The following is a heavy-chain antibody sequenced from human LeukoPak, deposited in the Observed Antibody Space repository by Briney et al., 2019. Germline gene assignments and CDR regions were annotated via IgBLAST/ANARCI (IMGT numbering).Heavy chain of an antibody. CDR2: ISAYNGNT. CDR3: ARVLWFGEFPAFDI. Sequence: GASVKVSRKASGYTFTSYGISWVRQAPGQGLEWMGWISAYNGNTNYAQKLQGRVTMTTDTSTSTAYMELRSLRSDDTAVYYCARVLWFGEFPAFDIWGQGTMVTVSS. V-gene: IGHV1-18*01. CDR1: GYTFTSYG. D-gene: IGHD3-10*01. J-gene: IGHJ3*02.